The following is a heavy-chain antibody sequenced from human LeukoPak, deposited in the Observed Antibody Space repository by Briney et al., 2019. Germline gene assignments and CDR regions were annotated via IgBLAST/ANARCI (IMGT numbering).Heavy chain of an antibody. J-gene: IGHJ3*01. CDR3: ARGGFSSFDV. V-gene: IGHV4-59*01. CDR1: GASIDSYY. Sequence: SSETLSLTCTVSGASIDSYYWSWIRQPSGKGLEWIGYIHYSGSGSTNYNPSLRSRVTMSVDPSKNQFFLKLSSMTAADTPMYYCARGGFSSFDVWGQGTMVTVSS. CDR2: IHYSGSGST.